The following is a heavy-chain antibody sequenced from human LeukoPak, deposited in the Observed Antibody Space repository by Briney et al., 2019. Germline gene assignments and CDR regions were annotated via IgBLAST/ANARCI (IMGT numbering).Heavy chain of an antibody. CDR1: GGTFSNYA. CDR2: IIPVFGTP. D-gene: IGHD6-13*01. V-gene: IGHV1-69*06. CDR3: ARGFGSAWYGTFFDY. J-gene: IGHJ4*02. Sequence: GSSVRVSCKASGGTFSNYAITWVRQTPGQGREWMGGIIPVFGTPHYAQKFQGRVTVTADKSTSTAYMELSSLRSEDTAVYYCARGFGSAWYGTFFDYWGQGTLVTVSS.